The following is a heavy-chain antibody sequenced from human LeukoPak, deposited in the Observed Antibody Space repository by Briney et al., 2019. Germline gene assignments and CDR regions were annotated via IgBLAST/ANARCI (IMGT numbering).Heavy chain of an antibody. CDR1: GGSISNYY. J-gene: IGHJ4*02. D-gene: IGHD3-10*02. CDR3: ARDRRSRFGEFNY. CDR2: IYYSGIT. V-gene: IGHV4-59*01. Sequence: SETLSLTCTVSGGSISNYYWNFIRQPPGKGLEWIGYIYYSGITNYNPSLKSRVTISVDTSKNQFSLKLSSVTAADTAVYYCARDRRSRFGEFNYWGQGTLVTVSS.